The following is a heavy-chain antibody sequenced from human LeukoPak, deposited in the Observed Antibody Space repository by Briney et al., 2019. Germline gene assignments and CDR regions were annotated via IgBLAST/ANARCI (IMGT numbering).Heavy chain of an antibody. V-gene: IGHV3-30*02. J-gene: IGHJ3*02. Sequence: GGSLRLSCAASGFTFSSYGMHWVRQAPGKGLEWVAFIRYDGSNKYYADSVKGRFTISRDNSKNTLYLQMNSLRAEDMAVYYCAKLRSRVPDAFDIWGQGTMVTVSS. CDR2: IRYDGSNK. CDR1: GFTFSSYG. CDR3: AKLRSRVPDAFDI. D-gene: IGHD5-12*01.